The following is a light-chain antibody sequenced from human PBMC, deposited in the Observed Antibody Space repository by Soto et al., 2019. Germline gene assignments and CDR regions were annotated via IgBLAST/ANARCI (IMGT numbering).Light chain of an antibody. CDR1: QSISDW. J-gene: IGKJ4*01. CDR2: KAS. Sequence: DVQMTQSPSTLSASIGDRVTITCRASQSISDWLAWYQQRPGKAPKLLIYKASSLQSGVPSGFSGSGSGTEFNLTISSLQPDEFATYYCQQYGSYPLTFGGGTKVEIK. V-gene: IGKV1-5*03. CDR3: QQYGSYPLT.